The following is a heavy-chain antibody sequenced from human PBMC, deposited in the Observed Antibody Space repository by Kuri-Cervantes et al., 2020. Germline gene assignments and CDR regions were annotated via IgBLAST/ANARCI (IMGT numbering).Heavy chain of an antibody. D-gene: IGHD5-18*01. CDR2: IKQDGSEK. V-gene: IGHV3-7*04. CDR1: GFTFSSYW. Sequence: GESLKISCAASGFTFSSYWMSWVRQAPGKGLEWVANIKQDGSEKYYVDSVKGRFTISRDNSENTMHLQMNGLRIEDTAVYYCARAPADSYGYLNGFDAWGQGTPVTVSS. J-gene: IGHJ5*02. CDR3: ARAPADSYGYLNGFDA.